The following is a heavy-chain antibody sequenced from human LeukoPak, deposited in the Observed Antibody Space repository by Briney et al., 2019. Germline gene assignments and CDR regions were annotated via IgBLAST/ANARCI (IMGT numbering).Heavy chain of an antibody. V-gene: IGHV3-43*02. Sequence: GGSLRLSCAASGFTIGPYAMYWVRQGPGRGLEWVSVIKADGSGTFYADSVRGRFATSRDNSKNSLYLQMNSLTSEDTALYYCATWAFYHNLDVWGQGTTVIVSS. J-gene: IGHJ6*02. D-gene: IGHD2/OR15-2a*01. CDR1: GFTIGPYA. CDR3: ATWAFYHNLDV. CDR2: IKADGSGT.